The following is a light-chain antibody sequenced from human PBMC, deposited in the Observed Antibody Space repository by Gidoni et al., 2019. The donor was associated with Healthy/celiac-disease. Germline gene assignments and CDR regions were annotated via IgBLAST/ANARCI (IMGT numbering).Light chain of an antibody. Sequence: EIVLTQSPATLSVSPGERATLSCRASQSVSSNLAWYQQKPGQAPRLLIYGASTRATGIPARVRGRGSGTEFTLTISSLQAEDFAVYYCQQYNNWPPWTCGQGTKVEIK. J-gene: IGKJ1*01. CDR2: GAS. CDR1: QSVSSN. CDR3: QQYNNWPPWT. V-gene: IGKV3-15*01.